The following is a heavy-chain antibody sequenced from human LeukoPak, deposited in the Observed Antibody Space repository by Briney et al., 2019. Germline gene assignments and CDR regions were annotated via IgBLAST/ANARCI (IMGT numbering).Heavy chain of an antibody. D-gene: IGHD5-24*01. CDR3: PREPWPGYYMDT. V-gene: IGHV4-59*01. CDR1: GGPISSYY. Sequence: SSETLSLTCTVTGGPISSYYWSWIRQPPGKGLEWIGYVYYSGSTNYNSSLKSRVTISVDTSKNQFSLKLSSVTTADTAVYYCPREPWPGYYMDTWGKGTTVTVSS. J-gene: IGHJ6*03. CDR2: VYYSGST.